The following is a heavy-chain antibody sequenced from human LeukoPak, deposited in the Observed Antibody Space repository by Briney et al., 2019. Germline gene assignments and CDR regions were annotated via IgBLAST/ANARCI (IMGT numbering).Heavy chain of an antibody. CDR2: IYYRGST. D-gene: IGHD3-22*01. V-gene: IGHV4-39*01. CDR3: ARNYYDSSGSPAEFDY. J-gene: IGHJ4*02. CDR1: GGSISSSSYY. Sequence: PSETLSLTCTVSGGSISSSSYYWGWIRQPPGKGLEWIGRIYYRGSTYYNPSLKSPVTISVDTSKNQFSLKLSSVTAADKAVYYCARNYYDSSGSPAEFDYWGQGTLVTVSS.